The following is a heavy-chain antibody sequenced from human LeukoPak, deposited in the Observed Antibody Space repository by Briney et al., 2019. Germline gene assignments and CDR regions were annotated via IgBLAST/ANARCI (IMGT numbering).Heavy chain of an antibody. CDR2: INPSGGST. CDR3: ARGGRRWLPILAPFDY. CDR1: GYTFTSYY. J-gene: IGHJ4*02. Sequence: GASVKVSCKASGYTFTSYYMHWVRQAPGQGLEWMGIINPSGGSTSYAQKFQGRVTMTRDTSTSTVYMELSSLRSEDTAVYYCARGGRRWLPILAPFDYWGQGTLVTVSS. D-gene: IGHD5-24*01. V-gene: IGHV1-46*01.